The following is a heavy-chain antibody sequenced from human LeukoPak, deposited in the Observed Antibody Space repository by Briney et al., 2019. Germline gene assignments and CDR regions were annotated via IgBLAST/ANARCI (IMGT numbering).Heavy chain of an antibody. CDR3: ARTPHQYGSNLYFDY. J-gene: IGHJ4*02. CDR1: GYTFTGYY. Sequence: ASVKVSCKASGYTFTGYYMHWVRQAPGQGLEWMGRINPNSGGTNYAQKFQGRVTMTRDTPISTAYMELSRLRSDDTAVYYCARTPHQYGSNLYFDYWGQGTLVTVSS. CDR2: INPNSGGT. D-gene: IGHD2-2*01. V-gene: IGHV1-2*06.